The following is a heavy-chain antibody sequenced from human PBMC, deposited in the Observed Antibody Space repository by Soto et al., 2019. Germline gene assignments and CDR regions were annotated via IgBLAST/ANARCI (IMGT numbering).Heavy chain of an antibody. CDR2: IYYSGST. V-gene: IGHV4-59*01. J-gene: IGHJ4*02. D-gene: IGHD3-10*01. Sequence: QVQLQASGPGLVKPSETLSLTCTVSGGSISSYYWSWIRQPPGKGLEWIGYIYYSGSTNYNPSLKSRVTISVDTSKNQFSLQLSSVTAADTAVYYCARQRYYYGSGSFPFFDYWGQGTLVTVSS. CDR1: GGSISSYY. CDR3: ARQRYYYGSGSFPFFDY.